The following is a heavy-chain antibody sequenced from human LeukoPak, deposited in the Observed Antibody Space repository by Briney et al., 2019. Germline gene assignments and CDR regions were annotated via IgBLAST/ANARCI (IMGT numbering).Heavy chain of an antibody. Sequence: ASVKVSCKASGYTFTSYAMHWVRQAPGQRLEWMGWINAGNGNTKYSQKFQGRVTITRDTSASTAYMELSSLRSEDTAVYYCARSETYYYDSSGYKIWGQGTLVTVSS. D-gene: IGHD3-22*01. CDR3: ARSETYYYDSSGYKI. J-gene: IGHJ4*02. V-gene: IGHV1-3*01. CDR2: INAGNGNT. CDR1: GYTFTSYA.